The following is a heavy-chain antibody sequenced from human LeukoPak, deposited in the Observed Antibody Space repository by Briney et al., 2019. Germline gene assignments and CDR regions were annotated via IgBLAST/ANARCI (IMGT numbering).Heavy chain of an antibody. J-gene: IGHJ4*02. Sequence: SETLSLTCTVSGGSISSSSYYWGWIRQPPGQGLEWIGSIYYSGSTYYNPSLKSRVTISVDTSKNQFSLKLSSVTAADTAVYYCARYYDSSGLFDYWGQGTLVTVSS. V-gene: IGHV4-39*01. D-gene: IGHD3-22*01. CDR1: GGSISSSSYY. CDR3: ARYYDSSGLFDY. CDR2: IYYSGST.